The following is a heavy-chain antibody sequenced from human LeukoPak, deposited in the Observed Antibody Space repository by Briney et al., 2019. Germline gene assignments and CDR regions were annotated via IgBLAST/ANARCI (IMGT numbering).Heavy chain of an antibody. CDR1: GFTFSSYW. CDR3: ARTDSSGWYWFFDL. Sequence: GGSLRLSCAASGFTFSSYWMHWVRQAPGKGLVWVSRINSDGSSTSYEDSVKGRFTISRDNAKNTLYLQMNSLRAEDTAVYYCARTDSSGWYWFFDLWGRGTLVTVSS. D-gene: IGHD6-19*01. V-gene: IGHV3-74*01. CDR2: INSDGSST. J-gene: IGHJ2*01.